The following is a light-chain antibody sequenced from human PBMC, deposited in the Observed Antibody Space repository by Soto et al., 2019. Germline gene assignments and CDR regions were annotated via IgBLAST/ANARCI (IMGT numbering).Light chain of an antibody. CDR2: DVS. V-gene: IGLV2-11*01. CDR3: CSYAGSYTFHVV. Sequence: QSVLTQPRSVSGSPRQSVTISCTGTSSDVGGYNYVSWYQQHPGKAPKLMIYDVSKRPSGVPDRFSGSKSGNTASLTISGLQAEDEADYYCCSYAGSYTFHVVFGGGTKLTVL. CDR1: SSDVGGYNY. J-gene: IGLJ2*01.